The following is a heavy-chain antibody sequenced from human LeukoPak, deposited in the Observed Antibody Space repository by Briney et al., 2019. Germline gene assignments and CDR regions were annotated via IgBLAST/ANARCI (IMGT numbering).Heavy chain of an antibody. CDR1: GDSISTSSYY. J-gene: IGHJ6*03. V-gene: IGHV4-39*01. Sequence: SETLSLTCSVSGDSISTSSYYWGWIRQPLGKGLEWIGTIYYSGSTYYNPSLTSRVTISVDTSKNQFSLKLSSVTAADTAVYYCARHKDYYYSYMDVWGKGTTVTISS. CDR2: IYYSGST. CDR3: ARHKDYYYSYMDV.